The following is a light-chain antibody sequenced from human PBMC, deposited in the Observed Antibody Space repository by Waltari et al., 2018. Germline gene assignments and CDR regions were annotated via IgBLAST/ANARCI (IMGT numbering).Light chain of an antibody. CDR2: EGS. CDR3: SSYTGTNDVYV. Sequence: HSTLTQPPSASGSPGQSVTIPCTDSSSDLHVLDSVPWYQQHTGKAPNLILYEGSQRPSGVPDRFSGSKSGNVASLTVSGLQADDEADYYCSSYTGTNDVYVFGTGTKVTVL. J-gene: IGLJ1*01. CDR1: SSDLHVLDS. V-gene: IGLV2-8*01.